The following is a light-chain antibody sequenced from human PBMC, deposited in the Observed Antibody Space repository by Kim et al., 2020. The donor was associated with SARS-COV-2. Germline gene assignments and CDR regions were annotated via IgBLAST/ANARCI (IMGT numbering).Light chain of an antibody. CDR1: QSVSNK. CDR3: QEYNNWPPLT. Sequence: EIVMTQSPATLSVSPGERATLSCRASQSVSNKLAWYQQKPGQAPRLLIYRASTRATGIPARFSGSGSGTEFTLTINSLQSEDFAVYYCQEYNNWPPLTFGGGTKVEIK. V-gene: IGKV3-15*01. CDR2: RAS. J-gene: IGKJ4*02.